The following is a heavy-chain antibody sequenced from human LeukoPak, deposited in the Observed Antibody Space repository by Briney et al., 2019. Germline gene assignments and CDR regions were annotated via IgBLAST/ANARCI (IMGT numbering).Heavy chain of an antibody. D-gene: IGHD3-16*01. Sequence: ASVKVSCKASGYTFTGYYMHWVRQAPGQGLEWMGWISAYNGNTNYAQKLQGRVTMTTDTSTSTAYMELRSLRSDDTAVYYCARSPFHYYYYMDVWGKGTTVTVSS. V-gene: IGHV1-18*04. CDR2: ISAYNGNT. J-gene: IGHJ6*03. CDR3: ARSPFHYYYYMDV. CDR1: GYTFTGYY.